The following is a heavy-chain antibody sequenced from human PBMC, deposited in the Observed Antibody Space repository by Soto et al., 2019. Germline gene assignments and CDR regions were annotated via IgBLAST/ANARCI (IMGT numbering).Heavy chain of an antibody. CDR2: ISNDGSNK. D-gene: IGHD3-9*01. CDR1: GFTFSTYA. V-gene: IGHV3-30*18. CDR3: AKGFGLAIRYYFDY. J-gene: IGHJ4*02. Sequence: QVQLVESGGGVVQPERSLRLSCAASGFTFSTYAIHWVRQAPGKGLEWVALISNDGSNKYYADSVKGRFTISRDNSKNTLYLQMNSLRAEYTTVYHCAKGFGLAIRYYFDYWGQGTRVTVSS.